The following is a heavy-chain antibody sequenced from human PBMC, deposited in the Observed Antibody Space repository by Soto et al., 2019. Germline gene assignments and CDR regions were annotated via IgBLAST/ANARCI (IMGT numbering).Heavy chain of an antibody. CDR2: IYYSGST. D-gene: IGHD3-10*01. CDR3: ARGPHYYGSTSLYKFRSGFDS. V-gene: IGHV4-59*08. Sequence: PSETLSLTCIVSAGSISGHYWSWSRQSPGKALEWIGYIYYSGSTNYNPSLKSRVAMSVDTSNNQFSLRLSSVTAADTAVYICARGPHYYGSTSLYKFRSGFDSWGQGTLVTVSS. CDR1: AGSISGHY. J-gene: IGHJ4*02.